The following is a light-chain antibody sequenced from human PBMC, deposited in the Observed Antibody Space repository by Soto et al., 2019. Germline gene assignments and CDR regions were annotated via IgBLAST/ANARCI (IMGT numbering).Light chain of an antibody. CDR2: LGS. Sequence: DIVMTQSPLSLPVTPGEPASISCRSSQSLLHSNGYNYLDWYLQKPGQSRQLLIYLGSNRASGVPDRFSVSGSVTDFTLKISRVEADDVGVYYCMQALQTPRGTFGQGTELEMK. CDR3: MQALQTPRGT. CDR1: QSLLHSNGYNY. V-gene: IGKV2-28*01. J-gene: IGKJ2*02.